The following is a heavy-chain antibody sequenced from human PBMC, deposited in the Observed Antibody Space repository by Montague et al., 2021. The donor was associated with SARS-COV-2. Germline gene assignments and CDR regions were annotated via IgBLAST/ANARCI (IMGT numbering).Heavy chain of an antibody. J-gene: IGHJ6*02. D-gene: IGHD3-3*01. CDR3: ARWGEYYDSPYYYYAMDV. V-gene: IGHV4-59*12. CDR1: GGSISPYY. CDR2: TSYSGST. Sequence: SETLSLTCTVSGGSISPYYWSWIRQSPGKGLECIGYTSYSGSTDYNPSLKSRVTISIDTSKNQFSLKLSSVTAADTAVYYCARWGEYYDSPYYYYAMDVWGQATTVTVSS.